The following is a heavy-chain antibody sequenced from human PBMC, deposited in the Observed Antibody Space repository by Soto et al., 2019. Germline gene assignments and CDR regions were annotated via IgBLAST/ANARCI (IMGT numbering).Heavy chain of an antibody. J-gene: IGHJ6*02. V-gene: IGHV4-4*07. D-gene: IGHD5-12*01. Sequence: ETLSLTCTVSGGSISSYYWSWIRQLAGKGLEWIGRIYTSGSTNYNPSLKSRVTMSVDTSKNQFSLKLSSVTAADTAVYYCAGSTRKGVYYYYGMDVWGQGTTVTVSS. CDR1: GGSISSYY. CDR2: IYTSGST. CDR3: AGSTRKGVYYYYGMDV.